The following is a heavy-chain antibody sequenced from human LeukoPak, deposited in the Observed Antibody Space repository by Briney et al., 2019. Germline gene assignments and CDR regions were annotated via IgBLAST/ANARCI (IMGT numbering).Heavy chain of an antibody. J-gene: IGHJ4*02. V-gene: IGHV4-38-2*02. CDR3: ARTPYSSSSK. Sequence: SETLSLTCTVSGYSISSGYYWGWIRQPPGKGLEWIGSIYHSGSTYYNPSLKSRVTISVDTSKNQFSLKLSSVTAADTAVYYCARTPYSSSSKWGQGTLVTVSS. CDR2: IYHSGST. CDR1: GYSISSGYY. D-gene: IGHD6-6*01.